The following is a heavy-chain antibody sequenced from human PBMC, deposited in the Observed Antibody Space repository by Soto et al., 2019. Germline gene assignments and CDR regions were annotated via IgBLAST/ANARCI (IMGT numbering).Heavy chain of an antibody. CDR3: AREQAAAGGRVDY. D-gene: IGHD6-13*01. V-gene: IGHV4-30-4*01. J-gene: IGHJ4*02. Sequence: SETLSLTCTVSGGSISSGDYYWSWIRQPPGKGLEWIGYIYYSGSTYYNPSLKSRVTISVDTSKNQFSLKLSSVTAADTAVYYCAREQAAAGGRVDYWGQGTLVTVSS. CDR1: GGSISSGDYY. CDR2: IYYSGST.